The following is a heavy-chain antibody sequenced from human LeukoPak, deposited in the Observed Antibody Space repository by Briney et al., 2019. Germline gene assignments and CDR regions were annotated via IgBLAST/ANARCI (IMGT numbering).Heavy chain of an antibody. J-gene: IGHJ4*02. CDR2: MSNDGREK. CDR1: GFTFSDYG. V-gene: IGHV3-30*03. D-gene: IGHD3-10*01. CDR3: ARDVDAGARGVVITSIGGLDY. Sequence: PGGSLRLSCVASGFTFSDYGMHWVRQAPGKGLEWLAVMSNDGREKYYADSVRGRFTISRETPKNTLFLQMNSLRVEDTAVYFCARDVDAGARGVVITSIGGLDYWGQGALVAVSS.